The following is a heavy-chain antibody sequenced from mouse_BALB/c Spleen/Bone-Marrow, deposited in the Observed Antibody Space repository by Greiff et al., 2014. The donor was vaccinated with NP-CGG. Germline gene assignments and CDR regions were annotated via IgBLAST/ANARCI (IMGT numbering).Heavy chain of an antibody. CDR2: ISPYNGVT. V-gene: IGHV1S29*02. J-gene: IGHJ4*01. CDR1: GYTFTDYN. CDR3: AGIGNRLSYSLDY. D-gene: IGHD2-14*01. Sequence: EVKLMESGPELVKPGASVKISCKASGYTFTDYNMHWVKQSHGKSLEWIGYISPYNGVTGYNQRFKSKATLTVDSSSSTAYMELRSLTSEDSVVYYCAGIGNRLSYSLDYWGQGTSVTVSS.